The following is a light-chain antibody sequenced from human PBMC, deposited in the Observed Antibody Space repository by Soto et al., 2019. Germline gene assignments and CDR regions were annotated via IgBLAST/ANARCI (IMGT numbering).Light chain of an antibody. J-gene: IGKJ4*01. Sequence: PGERATLSCRASQSVSSYLAWYQQKPGQAPRLLIYDASNRATGIPARFSGSGSGTDFTLTISSLEPEDFAVYYCQQRSNWPRTLTFGGGTKVEIK. CDR3: QQRSNWPRTLT. CDR1: QSVSSY. V-gene: IGKV3-11*01. CDR2: DAS.